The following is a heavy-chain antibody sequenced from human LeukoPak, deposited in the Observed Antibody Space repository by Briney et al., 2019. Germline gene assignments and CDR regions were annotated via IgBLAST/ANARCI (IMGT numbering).Heavy chain of an antibody. J-gene: IGHJ3*01. CDR3: ARESMDVFDV. V-gene: IGHV3-66*01. CDR1: GFTVSSNY. Sequence: GGSLRLSCAASGFTVSSNYMNWVRQAPGKGLEWVSVIYSGNSAYYADSVKGRFTISRDSSKNTLYLQMNSLRAEDTAVYYCARESMDVFDVWGQGKMVTVSS. D-gene: IGHD3/OR15-3a*01. CDR2: IYSGNSA.